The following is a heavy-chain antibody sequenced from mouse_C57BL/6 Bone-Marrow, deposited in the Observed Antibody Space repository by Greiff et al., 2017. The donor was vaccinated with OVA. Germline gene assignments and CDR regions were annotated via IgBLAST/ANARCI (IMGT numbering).Heavy chain of an antibody. Sequence: QVQLQQSGAELVRPGASVKLSCKASGYTFTDYYISWVKQRPGQGLEWIARIYPGSGNIYYNGKFKGKATLTAEKSSSTAYMQLSSLTSDDSAVXFCARSERLRDYFDYWGQGTTLTVSS. J-gene: IGHJ2*01. D-gene: IGHD2-2*01. CDR1: GYTFTDYY. CDR3: ARSERLRDYFDY. CDR2: IYPGSGNI. V-gene: IGHV1-76*01.